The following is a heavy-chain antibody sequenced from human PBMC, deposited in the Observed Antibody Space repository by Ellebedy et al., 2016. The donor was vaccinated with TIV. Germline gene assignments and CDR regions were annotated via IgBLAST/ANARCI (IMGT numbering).Heavy chain of an antibody. CDR1: GFIVSSYY. V-gene: IGHV3-53*01. CDR3: AGGIGVAGTSLGY. D-gene: IGHD6-19*01. J-gene: IGHJ4*02. Sequence: GGSLRLSCAASGFIVSSYYMSWVRQAPGKGLEWVSIIYSSGSTFYADSVKGRFTISRDNSKNTLYLQMSSLRAEDTAVYYCAGGIGVAGTSLGYWGQGTLVTVSS. CDR2: IYSSGST.